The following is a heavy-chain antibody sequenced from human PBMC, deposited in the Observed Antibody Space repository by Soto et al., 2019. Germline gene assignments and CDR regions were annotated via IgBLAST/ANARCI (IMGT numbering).Heavy chain of an antibody. CDR1: GYTFTSYG. V-gene: IGHV1-18*04. CDR2: ISAYNGNT. D-gene: IGHD2-2*01. CDR3: ARDRGRVVPAADYYYGMDV. Sequence: QVQLVQSGAEVKKPGASVKVSCKASGYTFTSYGISWVRQAPGQGLEWMGWISAYNGNTNYAQKLQGRVTMTTYTSSSTSYMELRSLRSDDTAVYYCARDRGRVVPAADYYYGMDVWGQGTTVTVSS. J-gene: IGHJ6*02.